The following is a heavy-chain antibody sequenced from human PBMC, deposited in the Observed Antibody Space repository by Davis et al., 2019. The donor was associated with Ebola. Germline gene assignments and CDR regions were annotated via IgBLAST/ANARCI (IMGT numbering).Heavy chain of an antibody. CDR3: ARDDYSTDGYYYYGMDV. CDR1: GGTFSSYA. D-gene: IGHD4-11*01. Sequence: SVKVSCKASGGTFSSYAISWVRQAPGQGLEWMGGIIPIFGTANYAQKFQGRVTITADKSTSTAYMELSSLRSEDTAVYYCARDDYSTDGYYYYGMDVWGQGTTVTVSS. V-gene: IGHV1-69*06. CDR2: IIPIFGTA. J-gene: IGHJ6*02.